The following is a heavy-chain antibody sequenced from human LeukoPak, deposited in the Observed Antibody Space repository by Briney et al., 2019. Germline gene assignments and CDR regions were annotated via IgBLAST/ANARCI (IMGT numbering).Heavy chain of an antibody. V-gene: IGHV4-34*01. CDR3: ARSFSTYRLLPAWFDP. D-gene: IGHD2-2*01. CDR1: GGSFSGYY. CDR2: INHSGST. J-gene: IGHJ5*02. Sequence: SETLSLTCAVYGGSFSGYYWSWIRQPPGKGLEWIGEINHSGSTNYNPSLKSRVTISVDTSKNQFSLKLSSVTAADTAVYYCARSFSTYRLLPAWFDPWGQGTLVTVSS.